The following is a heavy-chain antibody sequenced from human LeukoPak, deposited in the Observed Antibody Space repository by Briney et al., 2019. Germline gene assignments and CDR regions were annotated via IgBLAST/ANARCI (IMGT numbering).Heavy chain of an antibody. CDR2: IDPNSGGT. CDR1: GYTFTGYY. D-gene: IGHD2-2*02. CDR3: ARVPGPYTTSRFDN. Sequence: ASVKVSCETSGYTFTGYYLHWVRQVPGQGPEWVGRIDPNSGGTNYAQKFQGRVTVTRDTSTTTVYMDLGGLRSDDTAVYYCARVPGPYTTSRFDNWGQGTLVTVSS. J-gene: IGHJ4*02. V-gene: IGHV1-2*02.